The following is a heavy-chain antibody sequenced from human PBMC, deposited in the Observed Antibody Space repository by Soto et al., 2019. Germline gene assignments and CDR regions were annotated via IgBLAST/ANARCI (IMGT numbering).Heavy chain of an antibody. V-gene: IGHV3-66*01. CDR2: TYTDGIT. CDR3: ASRGD. J-gene: IGHJ4*02. CDR1: GFSVSSDF. Sequence: EVQLVESGGGLVQPGGSLRLSCAASGFSVSSDFIIWVRQAPGKGLDWVSSTYTDGITFHAESVKGRFTISRDSSKNTLYLQMNSLSVEDTAVYYCASRGDWGQGALVTVSS. D-gene: IGHD2-21*01.